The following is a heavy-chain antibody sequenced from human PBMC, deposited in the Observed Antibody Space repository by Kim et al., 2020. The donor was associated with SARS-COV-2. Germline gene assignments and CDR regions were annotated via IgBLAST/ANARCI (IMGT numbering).Heavy chain of an antibody. D-gene: IGHD1-26*01. Sequence: ASVKVSCKASGYTFSSYGISWVRQAPGQGLEWMGWISAYNGNTNYAQKLQGRLTVTTDPSTSTAYMELRSLRSDDTALYYCARFHPPQSYDGYSYHHGMDVWGQGTTVTVSS. CDR2: ISAYNGNT. CDR3: ARFHPPQSYDGYSYHHGMDV. CDR1: GYTFSSYG. V-gene: IGHV1-18*01. J-gene: IGHJ6*02.